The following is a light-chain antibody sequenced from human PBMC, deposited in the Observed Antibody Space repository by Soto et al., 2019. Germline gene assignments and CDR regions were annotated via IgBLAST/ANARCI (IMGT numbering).Light chain of an antibody. V-gene: IGLV1-44*01. Sequence: QSVLIQPPSASGTPGQGVTISCSGSSSNIGSNTVNWYQQFPGTAPKLLIFTDNQRPSGVPDRFSGSKSGTSASLAIGGLQSEDEGDYYCAAWDDNLNALVFGGGTKVTVL. CDR1: SSNIGSNT. J-gene: IGLJ2*01. CDR3: AAWDDNLNALV. CDR2: TDN.